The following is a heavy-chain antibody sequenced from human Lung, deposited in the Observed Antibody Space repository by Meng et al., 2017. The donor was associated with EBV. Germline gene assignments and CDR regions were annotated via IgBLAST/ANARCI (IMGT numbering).Heavy chain of an antibody. CDR1: GGSISSGDYY. D-gene: IGHD6-19*01. CDR2: IYYRGST. CDR3: ARPSIAVAGWDY. Sequence: QVQLQESGPGLVKPSQPRSLTCTVSGGSISSGDYYWSWIRQPPGKGLEWIGYIYYRGSTYYNPSLKSRVTISVDTSKNQFSLKLSSVTAADTAVYYCARPSIAVAGWDYWGRGTLVTVSS. J-gene: IGHJ2*01. V-gene: IGHV4-30-4*01.